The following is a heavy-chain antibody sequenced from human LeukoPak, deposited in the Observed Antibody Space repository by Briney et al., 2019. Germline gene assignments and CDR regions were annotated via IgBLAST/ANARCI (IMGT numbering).Heavy chain of an antibody. Sequence: ASVKVSCKASGYTFTGYYMHWVRQAPGQGLEWMGWINPNSGGTNYAQKFQGRVTMTRDTSMSKAYMELSRLRSDDTAVYYCARELLSPAYCGGDCYSVIYYYYGMDVWGQGTTVTVSS. D-gene: IGHD2-21*02. V-gene: IGHV1-2*02. J-gene: IGHJ6*02. CDR1: GYTFTGYY. CDR3: ARELLSPAYCGGDCYSVIYYYYGMDV. CDR2: INPNSGGT.